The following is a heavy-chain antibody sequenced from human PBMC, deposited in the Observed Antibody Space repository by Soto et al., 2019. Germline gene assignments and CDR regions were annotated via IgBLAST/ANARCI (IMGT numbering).Heavy chain of an antibody. V-gene: IGHV1-18*01. CDR3: AREPPETPPDY. Sequence: ASVKVSCKTSGYTFSDYGISWVRQAPGQGLEWMGWISAKNGNTNFAQKFRGRVTMITDTSTNTVYMELRNLRLDDTAVYYCAREPPETPPDYWGQGTLVTVSS. CDR1: GYTFSDYG. CDR2: ISAKNGNT. J-gene: IGHJ4*02.